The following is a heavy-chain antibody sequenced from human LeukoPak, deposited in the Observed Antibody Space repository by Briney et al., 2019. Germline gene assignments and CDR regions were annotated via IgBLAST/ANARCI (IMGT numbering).Heavy chain of an antibody. D-gene: IGHD3-22*01. CDR2: TYYRSKWYN. V-gene: IGHV6-1*01. CDR3: AKTYYYDSSGYDDYFDY. Sequence: SQTLSLTCAISGDSVSSNSAAWNWIRQSPSRGLEWLGRTYYRSKWYNDYAVSVKSRITINPDTSKNQFSLQLNSVTPEDTAVYYCAKTYYYDSSGYDDYFDYWGQGTLVTVSS. J-gene: IGHJ4*02. CDR1: GDSVSSNSAA.